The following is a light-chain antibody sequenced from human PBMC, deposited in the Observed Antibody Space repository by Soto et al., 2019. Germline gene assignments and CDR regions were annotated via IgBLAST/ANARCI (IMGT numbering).Light chain of an antibody. CDR3: SSYTSRSTWV. J-gene: IGLJ3*02. CDR1: SSDVCGHKY. V-gene: IGLV2-14*01. CDR2: EVS. Sequence: QSALTQPASVSGSPGQSITISCTGTSSDVCGHKYVSWYQQHPGKAPKLVIYEVSSRPSGVSYRFSGSKSGNTASLTSSGLQAEDEADCDCSSYTSRSTWVFGGGTKLTVL.